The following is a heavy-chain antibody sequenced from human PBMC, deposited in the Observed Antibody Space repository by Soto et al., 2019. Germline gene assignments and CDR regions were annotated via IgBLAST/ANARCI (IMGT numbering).Heavy chain of an antibody. CDR3: ARSQYYYGSGSYYRSYYYCIDV. CDR1: GFSLSTSGMC. CDR2: IDWDDDK. J-gene: IGHJ6*02. V-gene: IGHV2-70*01. Sequence: SGPTLVNPPQTLTLTCTFSGFSLSTSGMCVSWIRQPPGKALEWLALIDWDDDKHYSTSLKTRLTISKDTSKNQVVLTMTNMDPVDTATYYCARSQYYYGSGSYYRSYYYCIDVWGQGTTVTVSS. D-gene: IGHD3-10*01.